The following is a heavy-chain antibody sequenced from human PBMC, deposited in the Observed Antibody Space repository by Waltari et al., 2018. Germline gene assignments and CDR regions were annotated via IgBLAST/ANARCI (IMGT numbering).Heavy chain of an antibody. CDR2: IIPINGQS. J-gene: IGHJ4*02. CDR3: ATLNSADRDY. Sequence: QVHLVQSGTELKKPGSSVRVSCRDSGGTFKNYAVTWVRQRLGQGLEWMGSIIPINGQSNYAQNVQGRLTIAADDSTDTVYMDLSGLRSEDTATYYCATLNSADRDYWGQGTLVTVSP. V-gene: IGHV1-69*11. CDR1: GGTFKNYA.